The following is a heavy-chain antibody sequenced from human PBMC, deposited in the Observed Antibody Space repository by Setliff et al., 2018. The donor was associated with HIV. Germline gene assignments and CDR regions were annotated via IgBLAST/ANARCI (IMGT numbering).Heavy chain of an antibody. Sequence: GASVKVSCKASGYTFTGYAMHWVRQAPGQRLEWMGWINAGNGNTIYSQKFQGRVTITRDTSTSTVYMELSSLRSEDTAVYYCAGGGPDDYVWGSDYWGQGTLVTVS. CDR1: GYTFTGYA. CDR3: AGGGPDDYVWGSDY. J-gene: IGHJ4*02. V-gene: IGHV1-3*01. CDR2: INAGNGNT. D-gene: IGHD3-16*01.